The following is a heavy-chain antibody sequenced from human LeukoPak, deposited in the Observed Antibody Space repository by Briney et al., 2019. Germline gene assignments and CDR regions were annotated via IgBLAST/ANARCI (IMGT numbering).Heavy chain of an antibody. V-gene: IGHV1-18*01. J-gene: IGHJ5*02. Sequence: ASVKVSCKASGYTFTSYGISWVRQAPGQGLEWMGWISAYNGNTNYAQKLQGRVTMTTDTSTSTAYMELRSLRSDDTAVYYCARDEGIAVAGNWFDPWSQGTLVTVSS. CDR1: GYTFTSYG. D-gene: IGHD6-19*01. CDR2: ISAYNGNT. CDR3: ARDEGIAVAGNWFDP.